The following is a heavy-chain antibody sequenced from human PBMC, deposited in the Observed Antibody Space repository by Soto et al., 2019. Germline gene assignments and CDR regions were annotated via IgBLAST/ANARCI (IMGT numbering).Heavy chain of an antibody. J-gene: IGHJ4*02. CDR1: GYSFTSYW. Sequence: PGESLKISCKGSGYSFTSYWITWVRQMPGKGLEWMGRIDPSDSYSNYRPSFQGHVTISADKSISTAYLHWSSLKASDTAMYYCASFTAAAGLTHFDYCGQVTLVIVSS. D-gene: IGHD6-13*01. CDR3: ASFTAAAGLTHFDY. V-gene: IGHV5-10-1*01. CDR2: IDPSDSYS.